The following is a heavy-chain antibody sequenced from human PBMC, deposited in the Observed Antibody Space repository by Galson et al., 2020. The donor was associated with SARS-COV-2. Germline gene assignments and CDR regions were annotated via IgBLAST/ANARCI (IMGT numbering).Heavy chain of an antibody. CDR3: AKDVGRFLEWYLGMDV. V-gene: IGHV3-9*01. Sequence: GGSLRLSCAASGFTFDDYAMHWVRQAPGKGLEWVSGISWNSGSIGYADSVKGRFTISRDNAKNSLYLQMNSLRAEDTALYYCAKDVGRFLEWYLGMDVWGQGTTVTVSS. D-gene: IGHD3-3*01. J-gene: IGHJ6*02. CDR1: GFTFDDYA. CDR2: ISWNSGSI.